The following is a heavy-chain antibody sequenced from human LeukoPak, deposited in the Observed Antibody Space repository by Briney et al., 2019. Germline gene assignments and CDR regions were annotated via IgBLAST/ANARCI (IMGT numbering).Heavy chain of an antibody. CDR1: GITSYNYFG. D-gene: IGHD6-6*01. Sequence: GGSLRLSCTAAGITSYNYFGMAWVRQAPGQGLEWVSTISGFGDSVYHTDSVKGRFTISRDNSRNTVYLQMSSLRAEDTAVYYCLKDCWPRPLVFFDTWGQGTLVTVSS. CDR2: ISGFGDSV. CDR3: LKDCWPRPLVFFDT. J-gene: IGHJ4*02. V-gene: IGHV3-23*01.